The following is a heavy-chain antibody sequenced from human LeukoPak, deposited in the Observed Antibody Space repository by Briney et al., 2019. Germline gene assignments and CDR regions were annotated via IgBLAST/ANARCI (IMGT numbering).Heavy chain of an antibody. V-gene: IGHV4-34*01. CDR1: GGSFSGYY. CDR3: ARDGGVVRGVIIRGDYFDY. CDR2: INHSGST. J-gene: IGHJ4*02. D-gene: IGHD3-10*01. Sequence: SETLSLTCAVYGGSFSGYYWSWIRQPPGKGLEWIGEINHSGSTNYNPSLKSRVTISVDTSKNQFSLKLSSVTAADTAVYYCARDGGVVRGVIIRGDYFDYWGQGTLVTVSS.